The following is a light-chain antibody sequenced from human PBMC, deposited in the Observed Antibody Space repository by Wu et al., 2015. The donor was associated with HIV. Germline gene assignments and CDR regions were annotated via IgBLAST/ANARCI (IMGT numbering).Light chain of an antibody. CDR3: QQYNNLVT. V-gene: IGKV3-15*01. CDR2: GAS. Sequence: GERAALSCRASQSISTNLAWYQQKPGQAPRLLMYGASTRATGIPARFSGSGSGTEFTLTISGLQSEDFAVYFCQQYNNLVTFGGGTKVEIK. J-gene: IGKJ4*01. CDR1: QSISTN.